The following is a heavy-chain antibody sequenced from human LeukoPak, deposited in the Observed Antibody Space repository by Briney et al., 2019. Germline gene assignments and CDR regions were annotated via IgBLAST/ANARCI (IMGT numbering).Heavy chain of an antibody. Sequence: ASVTVSCKASGYTFTSYAMHWVRPAPGQRLEWMGWINAGNGNTKYSQKFQGRVTITRDTSASTAYMDLSSLRSEDTAVYYCARGGRNNWFDPWGQGTLVTVSS. J-gene: IGHJ5*02. CDR2: INAGNGNT. CDR3: ARGGRNNWFDP. D-gene: IGHD6-25*01. CDR1: GYTFTSYA. V-gene: IGHV1-3*01.